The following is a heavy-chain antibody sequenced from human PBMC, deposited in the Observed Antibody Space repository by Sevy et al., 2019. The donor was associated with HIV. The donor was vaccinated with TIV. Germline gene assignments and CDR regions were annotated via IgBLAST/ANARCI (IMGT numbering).Heavy chain of an antibody. Sequence: GGSLRLSCAASTFTFSDYYMTWIRQAPGKGLEWVSHISSGGSNKYYEDAVKGRFTISRENAKNSLYLQMNSLRVEDTALYYCARVRYNYGSYYFDYWGQGTLVTFSS. CDR3: ARVRYNYGSYYFDY. J-gene: IGHJ4*02. D-gene: IGHD5-18*01. V-gene: IGHV3-11*01. CDR1: TFTFSDYY. CDR2: ISSGGSNK.